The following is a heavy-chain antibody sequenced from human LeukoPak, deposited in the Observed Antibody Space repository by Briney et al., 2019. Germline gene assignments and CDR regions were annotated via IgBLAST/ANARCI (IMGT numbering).Heavy chain of an antibody. D-gene: IGHD2-15*01. CDR1: GGSISSYY. CDR2: IYTSGST. CDR3: ARDLVVVVAATAGRFDP. Sequence: SETLSLTCTVSGGSISSYYWSWIRQPAGKGLEWIGRIYTSGSTNYNPSLKSRVTMSVDTPKNQFSLKLSSVTAADTAVYYCARDLVVVVAATAGRFDPWGQGTLVTVSS. J-gene: IGHJ5*02. V-gene: IGHV4-4*07.